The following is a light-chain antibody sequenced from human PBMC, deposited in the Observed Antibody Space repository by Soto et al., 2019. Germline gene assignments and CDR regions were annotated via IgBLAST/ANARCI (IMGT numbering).Light chain of an antibody. CDR2: EAS. J-gene: IGKJ1*01. CDR3: QQYYYWWT. V-gene: IGKV3-15*01. CDR1: ESISSH. Sequence: EIVMTQSPATLSVSPGERATLSCRASESISSHLAWYQQKPGQAPRLLIYEASTRATGISARFSGSGSRTEFTLTISSLHSEVLAVYYCQQYYYWWTFGQGTRVEIK.